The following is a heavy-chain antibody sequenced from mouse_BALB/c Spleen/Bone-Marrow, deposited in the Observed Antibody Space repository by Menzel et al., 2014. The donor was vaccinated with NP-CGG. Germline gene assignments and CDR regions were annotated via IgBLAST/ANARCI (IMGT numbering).Heavy chain of an antibody. Sequence: EVKLMESGGGLVKPGGSLKLSCAASGFTFSSYTMSWVRQTPEKRPEWVATISSGGSYTYYPDSVKGRFTISRDNAKNTLYLQMSSLKSEDTAMYYCTRDAMDYWGQGTSVTVSS. CDR1: GFTFSSYT. V-gene: IGHV5-6-4*01. J-gene: IGHJ4*01. CDR2: ISSGGSYT. CDR3: TRDAMDY.